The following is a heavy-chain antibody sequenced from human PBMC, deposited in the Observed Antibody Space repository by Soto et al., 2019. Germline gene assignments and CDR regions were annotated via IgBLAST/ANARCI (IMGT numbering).Heavy chain of an antibody. CDR2: ISYDGSNK. CDR1: GFTFSSYA. J-gene: IGHJ4*02. CDR3: ARDLGSYRFFGFDY. V-gene: IGHV3-30-3*01. D-gene: IGHD3-16*02. Sequence: QVQLVESGGGVVQPGRSLRLSCAASGFTFSSYAMHWVRQAPGKGLEWVAVISYDGSNKYYADSVKGRFTISRDNSKNTLYLQMNSLRAEDTAVYYCARDLGSYRFFGFDYWGQGTLVTVSS.